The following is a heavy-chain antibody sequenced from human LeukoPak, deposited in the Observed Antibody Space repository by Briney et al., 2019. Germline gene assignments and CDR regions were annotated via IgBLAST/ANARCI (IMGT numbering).Heavy chain of an antibody. Sequence: GGSLRLSCAASGFTFSSYGMHWVRQAPGKGLEGVAVIWYDGSNKYYADSVKGRFTISRDNSKNTLYLQMNSLSAEDTAVYYCEKDPFEFYSSTSGWFDPWGQGTLVTVSS. D-gene: IGHD6-6*01. CDR3: EKDPFEFYSSTSGWFDP. CDR1: GFTFSSYG. V-gene: IGHV3-33*06. J-gene: IGHJ5*02. CDR2: IWYDGSNK.